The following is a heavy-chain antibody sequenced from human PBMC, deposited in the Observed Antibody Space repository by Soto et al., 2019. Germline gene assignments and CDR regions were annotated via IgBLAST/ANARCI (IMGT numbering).Heavy chain of an antibody. D-gene: IGHD2-15*01. J-gene: IGHJ4*02. V-gene: IGHV1-18*01. Sequence: GASVKVSCKASGYTFTSYGISWVRQAPGQGLEWMGWISAYNGNTNYAQKLQGRVTMNTDTSTSTAYMELRSLSSDDTSVFYCARVYASIVSPYYFDYWGQGTLVTVSS. CDR2: ISAYNGNT. CDR3: ARVYASIVSPYYFDY. CDR1: GYTFTSYG.